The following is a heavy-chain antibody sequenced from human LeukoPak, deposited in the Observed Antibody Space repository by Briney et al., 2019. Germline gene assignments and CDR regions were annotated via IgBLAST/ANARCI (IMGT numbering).Heavy chain of an antibody. CDR1: GGSISSYY. CDR3: ARPRPPAYSSRWDNAFDI. V-gene: IGHV4-59*08. CDR2: IYYIGST. D-gene: IGHD6-13*01. J-gene: IGHJ3*02. Sequence: SETLSLTCTVSGGSISSYYWSWIRQPPGKGLEWIGYIYYIGSTNYNPSLKRRVTISVPTSKHQFSLKLSSVTAEDTAVYYCARPRPPAYSSRWDNAFDIWGQGTMVTVSS.